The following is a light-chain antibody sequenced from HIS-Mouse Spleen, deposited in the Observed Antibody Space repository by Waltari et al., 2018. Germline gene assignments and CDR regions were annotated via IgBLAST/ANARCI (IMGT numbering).Light chain of an antibody. V-gene: IGLV2-23*03. CDR1: SSDVGSYNL. J-gene: IGLJ2*01. CDR3: CSYAGSSTFVVV. CDR2: EGS. Sequence: QSALTQPASVSGSPGQSITISCPGTSSDVGSYNLFSWYQQHPGKAPKLMIYEGSKRPSGVSNRFSGSKSGNTASLTISGLQAEDEADYYCCSYAGSSTFVVVFGGGTKLTVL.